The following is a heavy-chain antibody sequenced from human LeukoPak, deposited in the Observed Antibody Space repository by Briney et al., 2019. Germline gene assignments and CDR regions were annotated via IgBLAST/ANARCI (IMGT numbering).Heavy chain of an antibody. CDR2: IIPILGIP. Sequence: WSSVKVSCKASGGTFSRYAISWVRQAPGQGLEWMGRIIPILGIPNYAQKFQGRVTITADKSTSTAYMELRSLRSEDTAVYYCARDRLGDEDDCSGGTCHNNTFDYWGQGTLVTVSS. J-gene: IGHJ4*02. D-gene: IGHD2-15*01. V-gene: IGHV1-69*04. CDR3: ARDRLGDEDDCSGGTCHNNTFDY. CDR1: GGTFSRYA.